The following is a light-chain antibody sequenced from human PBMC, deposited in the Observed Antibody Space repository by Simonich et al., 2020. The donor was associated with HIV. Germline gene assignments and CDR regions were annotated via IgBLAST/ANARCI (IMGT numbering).Light chain of an antibody. Sequence: DIVMTQSPDSLAVSLGERATINCKSSQSILYSSNNKNHLAWYQQKPGQPPKLLIYWASTRESGVTDRFSGSGSGTDFTLTISSLQAEDVAVYYCQQYYSTPRTFGQGTKVEIK. V-gene: IGKV4-1*01. CDR1: QSILYSSNNKNH. CDR3: QQYYSTPRT. J-gene: IGKJ1*01. CDR2: WAS.